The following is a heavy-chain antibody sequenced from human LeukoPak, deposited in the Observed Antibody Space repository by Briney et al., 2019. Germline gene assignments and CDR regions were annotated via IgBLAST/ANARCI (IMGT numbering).Heavy chain of an antibody. D-gene: IGHD4-17*01. J-gene: IGHJ4*02. CDR2: IYHSGST. CDR3: ARVGYGGYFDY. Sequence: PSETLSLTCAVSGGSISSGGYCWGWHRQPPGMGREGVGYIYHSGSTYYNPSLKSRLTISVDRSKTQFSLNLSSVTAADTAVYYCARVGYGGYFDYWGQGTLVTVSS. CDR1: GGSISSGGYC. V-gene: IGHV4-30-2*01.